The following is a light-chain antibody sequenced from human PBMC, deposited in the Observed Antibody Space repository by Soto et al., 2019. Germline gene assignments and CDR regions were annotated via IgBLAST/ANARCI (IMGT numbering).Light chain of an antibody. V-gene: IGKV2D-30*01. J-gene: IGKJ1*01. Sequence: DDVMTQSPLSLPVTLGQPASISCRSSQSLVYNDGNTYLDWFQQRPGQSPRRVIYEVSNWDSGVPDRFSGSGSGTDFTLKISRVEAGDVGVYYCRESTHWLGTFGQGTKVEIK. CDR1: QSLVYNDGNTY. CDR3: RESTHWLGT. CDR2: EVS.